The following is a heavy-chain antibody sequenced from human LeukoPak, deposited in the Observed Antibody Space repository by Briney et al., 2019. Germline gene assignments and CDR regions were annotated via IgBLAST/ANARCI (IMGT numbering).Heavy chain of an antibody. D-gene: IGHD1-26*01. J-gene: IGHJ3*02. CDR3: ARYIVSYPHDAFDI. CDR1: GGSISHYY. V-gene: IGHV4-59*01. Sequence: SETLSLTCTVSGGSISHYYWSWIRQPPGKGLEWIGYIYYSGSTSYNPSLKSRVTISVDTSKKQFSLKLNSVTAADTAFYYCARYIVSYPHDAFDIWGQGTMVTVSS. CDR2: IYYSGST.